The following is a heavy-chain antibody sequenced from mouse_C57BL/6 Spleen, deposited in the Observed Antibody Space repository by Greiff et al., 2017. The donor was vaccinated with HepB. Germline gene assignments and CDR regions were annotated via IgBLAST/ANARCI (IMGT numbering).Heavy chain of an antibody. CDR3: TTCYYFGSSSYWYFDV. CDR2: IDPEDGDT. D-gene: IGHD1-1*01. CDR1: GFNIKDYY. J-gene: IGHJ1*03. V-gene: IGHV14-1*01. Sequence: EVKLEESGAELVRPGASVKLSCTASGFNIKDYYMHWVKQRPEQGLEWIGRIDPEDGDTEYAPKFQGKATMTADTSSNTAYLQLSSLTSEDTAVYYCTTCYYFGSSSYWYFDVWGTGTTVTVSS.